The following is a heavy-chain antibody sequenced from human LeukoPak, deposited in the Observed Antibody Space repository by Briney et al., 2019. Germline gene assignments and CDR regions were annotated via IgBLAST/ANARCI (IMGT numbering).Heavy chain of an antibody. CDR3: AKDMGGSGYPYYFDY. CDR2: ISWNSGSI. CDR1: GFTFDDYA. D-gene: IGHD3-22*01. V-gene: IGHV3-9*01. Sequence: PGRSLRLSCAASGFTFDDYAMHWVRQAPGKGLEWVSGISWNSGSIGYADSVKGRFTISRDNAKNSLYLQMNSLRAEGTALYYCAKDMGGSGYPYYFDYWGQGTLVTVSS. J-gene: IGHJ4*02.